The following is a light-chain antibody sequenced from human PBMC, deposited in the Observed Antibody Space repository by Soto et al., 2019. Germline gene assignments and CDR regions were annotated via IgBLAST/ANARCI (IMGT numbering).Light chain of an antibody. CDR2: EVS. CDR3: SSYTSSSTYV. Sequence: ALTQPPSVSGSPGQSVTISCTGTSSDVGSYNRVSWYQQPPGTAPKLMIYEVSNRPSGVPDRFSGSKSGNTASLTISGLQAEDEADYSCSSYTSSSTYVFGTGTKVTVL. V-gene: IGLV2-18*02. J-gene: IGLJ1*01. CDR1: SSDVGSYNR.